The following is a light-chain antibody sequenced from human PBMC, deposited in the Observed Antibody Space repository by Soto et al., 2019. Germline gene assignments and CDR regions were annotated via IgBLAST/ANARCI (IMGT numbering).Light chain of an antibody. J-gene: IGLJ2*01. Sequence: QPVLTQSPSASASLGASVKLTCTLSSGHSSYAIAWHQQQPEKAPRYLMKLNSDDSHTKGDGIPDRFSGSSSGAERYLTISSLQSEDEVDYYCQTWGTGIQVFGGGTKLTVL. CDR3: QTWGTGIQV. V-gene: IGLV4-69*01. CDR2: LNSDDSH. CDR1: SGHSSYA.